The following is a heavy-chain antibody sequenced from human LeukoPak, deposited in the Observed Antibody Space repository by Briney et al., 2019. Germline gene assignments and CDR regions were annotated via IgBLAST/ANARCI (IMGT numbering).Heavy chain of an antibody. J-gene: IGHJ6*02. CDR3: AKMIGLELTNYGMDV. D-gene: IGHD2-21*01. CDR1: GFTFDDYA. CDR2: ISWNSGSI. Sequence: GGSLRLSCAASGFTFDDYAMHWVRQAPGKGLEWVSGISWNSGSIGYADSVKGRFTISRDNAKNSLYLQMNSLRAEDAAVYYCAKMIGLELTNYGMDVWGQGTTVTVSS. V-gene: IGHV3-9*01.